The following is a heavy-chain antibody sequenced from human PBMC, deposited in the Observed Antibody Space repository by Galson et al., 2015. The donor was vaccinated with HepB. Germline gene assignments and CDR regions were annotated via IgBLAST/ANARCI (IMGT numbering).Heavy chain of an antibody. J-gene: IGHJ4*02. CDR2: IKQDGSEK. Sequence: LRLSCAASGFTFSSYWMSWVRQAPGKGLEWVANIKQDGSEKSYVDSVRGRFTISRDNAKNSLYLQMNSLRAEDTAVYYCATVLGVTTFDYWGQGTLVTASS. V-gene: IGHV3-7*05. CDR1: GFTFSSYW. CDR3: ATVLGVTTFDY. D-gene: IGHD4-17*01.